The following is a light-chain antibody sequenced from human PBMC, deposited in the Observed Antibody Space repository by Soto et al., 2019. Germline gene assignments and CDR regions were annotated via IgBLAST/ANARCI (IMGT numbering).Light chain of an antibody. V-gene: IGKV1-6*01. Sequence: AIQMTQSPSSVSASLGDRVTITCRASQDIGNDLAWYQQRPGQAPKLLIYAASSLQSGLPSRFSGGGSGTDFTLTINNLQPGDIATYYCLQDYNFPRTFGGGTKVEIK. CDR2: AAS. CDR1: QDIGND. CDR3: LQDYNFPRT. J-gene: IGKJ4*01.